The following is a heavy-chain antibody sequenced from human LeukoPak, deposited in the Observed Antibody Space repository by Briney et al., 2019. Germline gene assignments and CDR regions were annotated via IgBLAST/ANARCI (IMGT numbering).Heavy chain of an antibody. Sequence: GRSLRLSCAASGFTFRSYSMHWVRQAPGKGLEWVSSISSSSSYIYYADSVKGRFTISRDNAKNSLYLQMNSPRAEDTAVYYCARDDSGSTDAFDIWGQGTMVTVSS. D-gene: IGHD3-22*01. CDR2: ISSSSSYI. CDR1: GFTFRSYS. V-gene: IGHV3-21*01. CDR3: ARDDSGSTDAFDI. J-gene: IGHJ3*02.